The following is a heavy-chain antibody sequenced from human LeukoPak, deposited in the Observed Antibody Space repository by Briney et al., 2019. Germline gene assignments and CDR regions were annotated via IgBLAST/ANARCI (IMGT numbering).Heavy chain of an antibody. J-gene: IGHJ3*02. CDR2: IFYSGST. D-gene: IGHD5-12*01. CDR3: ARHLEYSGYGWRAFDI. Sequence: SETLSLTCTVSGGSISSGGYYWSWIRQHPGRGLEWIGYIFYSGSTNYNPSLKSRVTISVDTSKNQFSLKLSSVTAADTAVYYCARHLEYSGYGWRAFDIWGQGTMVTVSS. CDR1: GGSISSGGYY. V-gene: IGHV4-61*08.